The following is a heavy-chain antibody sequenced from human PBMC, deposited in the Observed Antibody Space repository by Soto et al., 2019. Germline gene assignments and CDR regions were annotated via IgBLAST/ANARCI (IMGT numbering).Heavy chain of an antibody. Sequence: QVQLVQAGAEVTKPGYSVKVSCKASVGTFSSYAISWVRQDPGHGREWLGGIIPIFGTANYAQKFQGRVTITADESTSTAYMELSSLRSEDTAVYYCARARGVPAIPERSGFDYWGQGTLVTVSS. J-gene: IGHJ4*02. V-gene: IGHV1-69*01. D-gene: IGHD2-21*02. CDR1: VGTFSSYA. CDR3: ARARGVPAIPERSGFDY. CDR2: IIPIFGTA.